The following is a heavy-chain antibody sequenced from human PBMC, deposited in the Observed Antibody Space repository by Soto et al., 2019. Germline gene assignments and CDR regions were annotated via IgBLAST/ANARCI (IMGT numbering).Heavy chain of an antibody. CDR2: IWYDGNNK. D-gene: IGHD2-21*01. V-gene: IGHV3-33*01. J-gene: IGHJ4*02. CDR1: GFTFSKYG. CDR3: ARGLHSLFDY. Sequence: GGSLILSCAASGFTFSKYGMHWVRQAPGKGLEWVAVIWYDGNNKYYAASVKGRFTISRDNSNNTLYVQMTSLRAEDTAVYYCARGLHSLFDYWGQGTLVTVSS.